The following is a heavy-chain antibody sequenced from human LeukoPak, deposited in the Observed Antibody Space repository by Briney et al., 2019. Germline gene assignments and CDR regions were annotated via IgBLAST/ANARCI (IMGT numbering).Heavy chain of an antibody. CDR1: GGSFSGYY. V-gene: IGHV4-34*01. CDR2: INHSGST. CDR3: ARGVGRAWAFDY. Sequence: KPSETLSLTCAVYGGSFSGYYWSWIRQPPGKGLEWIGEINHSGSTNYNPSLKSRVTISVDTSKNQFSLKLSSVTAADTAVYYCARGVGRAWAFDYWGQGTLVTVSS. J-gene: IGHJ4*02. D-gene: IGHD1-26*01.